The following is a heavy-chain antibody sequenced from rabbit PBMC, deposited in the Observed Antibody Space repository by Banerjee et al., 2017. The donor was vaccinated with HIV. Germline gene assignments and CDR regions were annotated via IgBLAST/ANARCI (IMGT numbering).Heavy chain of an antibody. CDR3: ARVDYSTAGYVGPLFNL. D-gene: IGHD6-1*01. Sequence: QQQLEESGGGLVKPEGSLTLTCTASGIDFSSNYWICWVRQAPGKGPEWIACIYNGDGSTYYASWVNGRFTISRSTSLNTVTLQMTSLTAADTATYFCARVDYSTAGYVGPLFNLWGPGTLVTVS. J-gene: IGHJ4*01. CDR1: GIDFSSNY. V-gene: IGHV1S47*01. CDR2: IYNGDGST.